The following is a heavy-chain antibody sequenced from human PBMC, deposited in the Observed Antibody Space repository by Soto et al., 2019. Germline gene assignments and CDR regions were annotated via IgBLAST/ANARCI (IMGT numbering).Heavy chain of an antibody. CDR1: GFTFSSYA. V-gene: IGHV3-30-3*01. CDR3: ASDYDSSGFDNGERGY. D-gene: IGHD3-22*01. J-gene: IGHJ4*02. CDR2: ISYDGSNK. Sequence: PGGSLRLSCAASGFTFSSYAMHWVRQAPGKGLEWVAVISYDGSNKYYADSVKGRFTISRDNSKNTLYLQMNSLRAEDTAVYYCASDYDSSGFDNGERGYWGQGTLVTVSS.